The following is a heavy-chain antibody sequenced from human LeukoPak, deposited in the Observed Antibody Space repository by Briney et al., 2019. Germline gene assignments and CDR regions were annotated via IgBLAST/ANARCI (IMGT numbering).Heavy chain of an antibody. CDR1: GFTFTTFW. CDR3: VRDWGYDSSGYWQKYFDT. D-gene: IGHD3-22*01. CDR2: INHDGSST. J-gene: IGHJ4*02. Sequence: GGSLRLSCATSGFTFTTFWMHWVRQAPGKGLVWVSRINHDGSSTNYADSVKGRFTISRDNAKNTVHLQMNSLRAEDTAVYYCVRDWGYDSSGYWQKYFDTWGQGTLVTVSS. V-gene: IGHV3-74*01.